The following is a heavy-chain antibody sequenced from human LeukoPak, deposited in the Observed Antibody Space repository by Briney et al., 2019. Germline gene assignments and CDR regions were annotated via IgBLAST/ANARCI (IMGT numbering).Heavy chain of an antibody. CDR1: GFTFSSYW. Sequence: GGSLRLSCAASGFTFSSYWMHWVRQAPGKGLVWVSRSNGDGSSTTYADSVKGRFTISRDNAKNTLYLQMNSLRAEDTAVYYCARGLEIVGASTGYWYFDLWGRGTLVTVSS. D-gene: IGHD1-26*01. V-gene: IGHV3-74*01. J-gene: IGHJ2*01. CDR2: SNGDGSST. CDR3: ARGLEIVGASTGYWYFDL.